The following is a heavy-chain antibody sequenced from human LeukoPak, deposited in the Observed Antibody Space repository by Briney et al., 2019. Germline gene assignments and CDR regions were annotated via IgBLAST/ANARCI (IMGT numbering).Heavy chain of an antibody. D-gene: IGHD6-19*01. CDR1: GGSISSYY. CDR3: ARSRGSGFSY. J-gene: IGHJ4*02. Sequence: PSETLSLTCTVSGGSISSYYWSWIRQPPGKGLEWIGHIYYSGSTNYNPSLKSRVTISVDTSKNQFSLKLSSVTAADTAVYYCARSRGSGFSYWGQGTLVTVSS. CDR2: IYYSGST. V-gene: IGHV4-59*08.